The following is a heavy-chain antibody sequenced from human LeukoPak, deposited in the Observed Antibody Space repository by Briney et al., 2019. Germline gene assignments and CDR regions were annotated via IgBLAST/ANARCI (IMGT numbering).Heavy chain of an antibody. V-gene: IGHV4-34*01. D-gene: IGHD3-10*01. J-gene: IGHJ5*02. Sequence: PGGSLRLSCAASGFTFSNAWMSWVRQPPGKGLEWIGEINHSGSTNYNPSLKSRVTISVDTSKNQFSLKLSSVTAADTAVYYCARGRITMVRGVIARVGFDPWGQGTLVTVSS. CDR3: ARGRITMVRGVIARVGFDP. CDR2: INHSGST. CDR1: GFTFSNAW.